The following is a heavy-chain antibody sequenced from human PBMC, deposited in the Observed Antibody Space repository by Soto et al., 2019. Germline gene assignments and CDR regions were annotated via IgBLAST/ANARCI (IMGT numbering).Heavy chain of an antibody. CDR2: ISPAGATV. J-gene: IGHJ3*01. CDR1: GFRFNVFS. Sequence: GRSLRLSCAASGFRFNVFSMDWVRQIPGKRLQWLAYISPAGATVHYADSARGRYTISRASATNSVYLQMNNLRDQDTALYYCARGALSNSFDAWGQGTMVTVSS. V-gene: IGHV3-48*02. CDR3: ARGALSNSFDA. D-gene: IGHD2-8*01.